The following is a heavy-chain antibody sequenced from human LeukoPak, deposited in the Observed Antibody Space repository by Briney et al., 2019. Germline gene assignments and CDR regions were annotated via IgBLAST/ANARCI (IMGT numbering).Heavy chain of an antibody. V-gene: IGHV3-30*02. CDR3: ARVGFSILGAARPFDY. J-gene: IGHJ4*02. D-gene: IGHD6-6*01. CDR2: IRYDGSSK. Sequence: GGSLRLSCAASGFTFSNYGMHWVRQAPGKGLEWVAFIRYDGSSKYYADSVKGRFTISRDNSKNTLYLQMNSLRAEDTAVYYCARVGFSILGAARPFDYWGQGTLVTVSS. CDR1: GFTFSNYG.